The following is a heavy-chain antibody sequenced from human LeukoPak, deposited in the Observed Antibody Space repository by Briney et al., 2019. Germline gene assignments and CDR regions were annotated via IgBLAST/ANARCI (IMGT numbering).Heavy chain of an antibody. D-gene: IGHD2-2*01. CDR3: SGAPAAPHDYYGMDV. Sequence: PGRSLRLSCAASGFTFSSYAMHWVRQAPGKGLEWVAVISYDGSNKYYADSVKGRFTISRDNSKNTLYLQMNSLRAEDTAVYYTSGAPAAPHDYYGMDVWGKGTTVTVSS. V-gene: IGHV3-30*04. CDR1: GFTFSSYA. J-gene: IGHJ6*04. CDR2: ISYDGSNK.